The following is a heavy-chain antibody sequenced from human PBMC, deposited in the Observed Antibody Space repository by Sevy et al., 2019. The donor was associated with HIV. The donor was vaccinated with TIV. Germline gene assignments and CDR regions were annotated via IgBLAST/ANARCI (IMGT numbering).Heavy chain of an antibody. Sequence: ASVKVSCRASGYTFTGDYLHWVRQAPGQGLEWMGRIYPYSGNTNYAQKFQGRVTMTSDTSISTAYMELRRLRSDDTALYYCVRDGGGVTTNSGLDFWGQGTTVTVSS. CDR2: IYPYSGNT. D-gene: IGHD2-8*02. CDR3: VRDGGGVTTNSGLDF. J-gene: IGHJ6*02. V-gene: IGHV1-2*06. CDR1: GYTFTGDY.